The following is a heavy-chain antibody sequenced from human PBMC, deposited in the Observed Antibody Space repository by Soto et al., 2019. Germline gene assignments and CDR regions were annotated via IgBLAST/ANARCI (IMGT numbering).Heavy chain of an antibody. CDR3: ARNLRYFDWLLFGPWFDP. D-gene: IGHD3-9*01. V-gene: IGHV4-59*01. Sequence: SETLSLTCTVSGCSISSYYWSWIRQPPGKGLEWIGYIYYSGSTNYNPSLKSRVTISVGTSKNQFSLKLSSVTAADTAVYYCARNLRYFDWLLFGPWFDPWGQGTLVTVSS. CDR2: IYYSGST. J-gene: IGHJ5*02. CDR1: GCSISSYY.